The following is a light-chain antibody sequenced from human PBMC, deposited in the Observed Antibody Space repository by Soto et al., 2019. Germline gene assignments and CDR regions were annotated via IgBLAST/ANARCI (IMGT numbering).Light chain of an antibody. V-gene: IGKV1-5*01. CDR1: ESIATW. CDR2: DAS. CDR3: HQYNSY. J-gene: IGKJ2*01. Sequence: DVHMTQSPSSLSASVGDRVTITCRASESIATWLAWYQQKPGQAPQLLIYDASRLESGVPSRFSGGGSGTEFTLTISGLQPEDFATYYCHQYNSYFGPGTKLEI.